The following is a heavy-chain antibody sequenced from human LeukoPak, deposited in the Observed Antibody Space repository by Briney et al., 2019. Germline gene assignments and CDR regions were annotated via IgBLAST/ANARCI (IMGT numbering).Heavy chain of an antibody. CDR2: MSSSGART. D-gene: IGHD3-22*01. CDR3: AKGYYYDNSGESYFDY. CDR1: GFTFRNYG. J-gene: IGHJ4*02. V-gene: IGHV3-23*01. Sequence: PGGTLRLSCAASGFTFRNYGMNWVRQAPGKGLEWVSLMSSSGARTYYADSVKGRFTISRDNSKDTLYLHMTSLRAEDTAVYYCAKGYYYDNSGESYFDYWGQGTLVTVSS.